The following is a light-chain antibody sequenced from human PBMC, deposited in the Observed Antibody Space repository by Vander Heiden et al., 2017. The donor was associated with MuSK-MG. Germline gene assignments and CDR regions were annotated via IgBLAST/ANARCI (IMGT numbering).Light chain of an antibody. CDR2: WAS. V-gene: IGKV4-1*01. CDR1: QSVLYSSNNKNY. J-gene: IGKJ3*01. CDR3: QQDDNIPFT. Sequence: DIVMTQSPDYLAVSLGERATINCRPSQSVLYSSNNKNYLAWYQQKPGQPPKLLIYWASTRESGVPDRFSGSGSGTDFTLTISSLQAEDVAVYYCQQDDNIPFTCGHGTKVDIK.